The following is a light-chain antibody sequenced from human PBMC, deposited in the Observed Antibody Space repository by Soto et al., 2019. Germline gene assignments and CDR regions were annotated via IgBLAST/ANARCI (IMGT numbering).Light chain of an antibody. Sequence: EIVLTQSPGTLSLSPGEGATLSCRASQTISNTYLAWYQQKPGQAPRLLIYGASSRATGIPDRFSGSGSGTDFTLTISGREPEDFAVYYCQSYGRTPFTFGPGTKVDIK. J-gene: IGKJ3*01. CDR1: QTISNTY. CDR2: GAS. CDR3: QSYGRTPFT. V-gene: IGKV3-20*01.